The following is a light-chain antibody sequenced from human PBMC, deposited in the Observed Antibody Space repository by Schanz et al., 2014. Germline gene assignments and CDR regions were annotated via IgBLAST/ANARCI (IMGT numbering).Light chain of an antibody. V-gene: IGKV3D-15*01. CDR1: QSVNSN. CDR3: QQRSNWLT. J-gene: IGKJ4*01. Sequence: IVMTQSPATLSVSPGERASLSCRASQSVNSNLAWYQQKPGQAPRLLIYGASTRATGIPDRFSGSGSGTGSGTDFTLTISSLQSDDFAVYYCQQRSNWLTFGGGTKVEIK. CDR2: GAS.